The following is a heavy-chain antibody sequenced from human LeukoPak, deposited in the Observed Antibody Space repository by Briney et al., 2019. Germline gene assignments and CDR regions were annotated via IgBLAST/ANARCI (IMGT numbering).Heavy chain of an antibody. Sequence: PGGSLRLSCAASGFTFSNAWMSWVRQAPGKGMEWVGRIKSKTDGGTTEYPAPVRGRFTISRDDSKNTLYLQMNSLKIEDTAVYYRSAGLYDSGGVDQWGQGTLVTVSS. J-gene: IGHJ1*01. CDR3: SAGLYDSGGVDQ. CDR2: IKSKTDGGTT. CDR1: GFTFSNAW. V-gene: IGHV3-15*01. D-gene: IGHD3-22*01.